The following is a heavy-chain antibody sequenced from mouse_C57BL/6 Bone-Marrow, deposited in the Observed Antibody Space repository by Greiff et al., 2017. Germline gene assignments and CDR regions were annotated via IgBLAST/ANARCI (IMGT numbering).Heavy chain of an antibody. V-gene: IGHV1-55*01. CDR3: ARWNSSAGDDVMDY. D-gene: IGHD3-2*02. Sequence: QVQLQQPGAELVKPGASVKMSCKASGYTFTSYWITWVKQRPGQGLEWIGDFYPGSGSTNYNEKFKGKATLTVDTSSSTAYMQLSSLTSEDSAVFFCARWNSSAGDDVMDYWGQGTSVTVAS. J-gene: IGHJ4*01. CDR2: FYPGSGST. CDR1: GYTFTSYW.